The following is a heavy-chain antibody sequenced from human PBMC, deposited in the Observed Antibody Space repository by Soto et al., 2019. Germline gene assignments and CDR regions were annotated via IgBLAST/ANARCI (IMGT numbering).Heavy chain of an antibody. J-gene: IGHJ6*02. V-gene: IGHV1-58*01. CDR1: GFTFTSSA. CDR2: IVVGSGNT. D-gene: IGHD3-10*01. Sequence: QMQLVQSGPEVKKPGTSVKVSCKASGFTFTSSAVQWVRQARGQRLEWIGWIVVGSGNTNYAQKFQERVTITRDMSTSTAYMELSSLRSEDTAVYYSAAVFGEFDGMDVWGQGTTVTVSS. CDR3: AAVFGEFDGMDV.